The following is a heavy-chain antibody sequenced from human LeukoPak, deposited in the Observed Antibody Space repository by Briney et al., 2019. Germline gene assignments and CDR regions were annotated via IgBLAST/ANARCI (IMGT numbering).Heavy chain of an antibody. CDR3: ARHLLLWFGELCFDY. V-gene: IGHV4-34*01. J-gene: IGHJ4*02. CDR2: INHSGST. D-gene: IGHD3-10*01. CDR1: GGSISTYY. Sequence: PSETLSLTCTVSGGSISTYYWSWIRQPPGKGLEWIGEINHSGSTNYNPSLKSRVTISVDTSKNQFSLKLSSVTAADTAVYYCARHLLLWFGELCFDYWGQGTLVTVSS.